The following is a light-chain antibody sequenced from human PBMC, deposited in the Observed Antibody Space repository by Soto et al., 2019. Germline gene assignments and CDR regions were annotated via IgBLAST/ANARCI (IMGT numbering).Light chain of an antibody. CDR1: TSDVGGYNY. V-gene: IGLV2-14*03. J-gene: IGLJ1*01. Sequence: QSVLTQPASVSGSPGQSITISCTGTTSDVGGYNYVTWYQQYPGQAPKIIIYDVNRRPPGVSDRFSGSKSGNTASLTVSDLQAGDEADCFCCSFTNIKTVVFGGGTKVTVL. CDR2: DVN. CDR3: CSFTNIKTVV.